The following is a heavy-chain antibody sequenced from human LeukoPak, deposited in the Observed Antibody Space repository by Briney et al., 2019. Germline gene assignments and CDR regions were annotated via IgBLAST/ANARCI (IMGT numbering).Heavy chain of an antibody. CDR2: ISSTGGTT. CDR1: GITFSSYG. J-gene: IGHJ4*02. CDR3: APPGGVLIDY. V-gene: IGHV3-23*01. Sequence: HPGGSLRLSCAASGITFSSYGMSWVRQAPGKGLEWVSSISSTGGTTYYADSVKGRFTISRDNSKNTLYLQMNSLRAEDTAVYYCAPPGGVLIDYWGQGTLVTVSS. D-gene: IGHD3-16*01.